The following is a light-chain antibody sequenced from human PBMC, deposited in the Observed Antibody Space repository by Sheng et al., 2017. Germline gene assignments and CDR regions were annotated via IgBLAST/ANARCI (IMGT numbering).Light chain of an antibody. Sequence: QSALTQPASVSGSPGQSITISCTGTTSDVGSYNLVSWYQQHPGKAPKLMIYEVSERPSGVSNRFSGSKSGNTASLTISGLQAEDEADYYCNSYTTSSTWVFGGGTKLTVL. CDR2: EVS. CDR3: NSYTTSSTWV. V-gene: IGLV2-14*02. J-gene: IGLJ3*02. CDR1: TSDVGSYNL.